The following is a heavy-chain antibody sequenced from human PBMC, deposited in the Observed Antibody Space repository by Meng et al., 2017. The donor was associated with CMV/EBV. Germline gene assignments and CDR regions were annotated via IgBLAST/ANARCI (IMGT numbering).Heavy chain of an antibody. CDR1: GGSISSYY. V-gene: IGHV4-4*07. J-gene: IGHJ4*02. D-gene: IGHD3-16*02. CDR2: IYTSGST. Sequence: SETLSLTCTVSGGSISSYYWSWIRQPAGKGLEWIGRIYTSGSTNYNPSLKSRVTMSVDTSKNQFSLKLSSVTAADTAVYYCARFITFGGVIVIDYWGQGTLVTVSS. CDR3: ARFITFGGVIVIDY.